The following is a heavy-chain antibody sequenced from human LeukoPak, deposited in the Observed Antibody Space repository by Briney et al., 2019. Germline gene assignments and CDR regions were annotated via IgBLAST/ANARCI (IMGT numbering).Heavy chain of an antibody. V-gene: IGHV5-51*01. CDR3: ARQSAAAQYTNWFDP. J-gene: IGHJ5*02. CDR1: GYSFASFW. Sequence: GESLKISCKGSGYSFASFWIGWVRQMPGKGLEWMGVIYPADSDTRYSPSFQGQVTISADKSTSTAYLQWSTLKASDTAIYYCARQSAAAQYTNWFDPWGRGTLVTVSS. CDR2: IYPADSDT. D-gene: IGHD2-2*01.